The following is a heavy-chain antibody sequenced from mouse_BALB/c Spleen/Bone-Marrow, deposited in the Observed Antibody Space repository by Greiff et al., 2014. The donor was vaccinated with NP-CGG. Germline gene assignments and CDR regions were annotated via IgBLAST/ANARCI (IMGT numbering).Heavy chain of an antibody. CDR3: ARDYYGSTSFAY. D-gene: IGHD1-1*01. CDR2: INPYNDDS. Sequence: EVQLQESGPELVKPGASVKMSCKAPGYTFTTYVMHWVKQKPGQGLEWIGYINPYNDDSKYNEKSKGEATLTSDKSSSTAYMELSSLTSEDSAVYYCARDYYGSTSFAYWGQGTLVTVSA. CDR1: GYTFTTYV. J-gene: IGHJ3*01. V-gene: IGHV1-14*01.